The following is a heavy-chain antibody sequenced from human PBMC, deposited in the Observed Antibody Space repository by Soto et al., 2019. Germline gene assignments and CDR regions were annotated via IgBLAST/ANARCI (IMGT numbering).Heavy chain of an antibody. CDR3: ARVRYSGIDAFDI. D-gene: IGHD1-26*01. V-gene: IGHV3-21*01. Sequence: PGGSLRLSCAASGFTFSSYSMNWVRQAPGKGLEWVSSISSSSSYIYYADSVKGRFTISRDNAKNSLYLQMNSLRAEDTAVYYCARVRYSGIDAFDIWGQGTMVTVSS. CDR2: ISSSSSYI. J-gene: IGHJ3*02. CDR1: GFTFSSYS.